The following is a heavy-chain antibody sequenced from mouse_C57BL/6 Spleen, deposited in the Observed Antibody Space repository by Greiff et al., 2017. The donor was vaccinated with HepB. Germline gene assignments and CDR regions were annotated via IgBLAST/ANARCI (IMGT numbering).Heavy chain of an antibody. Sequence: VQLQQSGPELVKPGASVKISCKASGYAFSSSWMNWVKQRPGKGLEWIGRIYPGDGDTNYNGKFKGKATLTADKSSSTAYMQLSSLTSEDSAVYFCARGWDVGWYFDVWGTGTTVTVSS. V-gene: IGHV1-82*01. CDR2: IYPGDGDT. CDR3: ARGWDVGWYFDV. J-gene: IGHJ1*03. CDR1: GYAFSSSW. D-gene: IGHD4-1*01.